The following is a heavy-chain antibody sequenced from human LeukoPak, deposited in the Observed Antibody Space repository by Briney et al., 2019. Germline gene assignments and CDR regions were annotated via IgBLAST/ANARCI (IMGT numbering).Heavy chain of an antibody. CDR2: INAGNGNT. CDR1: GYTFTSYA. Sequence: ASVKVSCKASGYTFTSYAMHWVRQAPGQRLEWMGWINAGNGNTKYSQKFQGRVTITRDTSASTAYMELSSLRSEDTAVYYCARGPTNYDFWSWSNAFDIWGQGTMVTVSS. V-gene: IGHV1-3*01. J-gene: IGHJ3*02. CDR3: ARGPTNYDFWSWSNAFDI. D-gene: IGHD3-3*01.